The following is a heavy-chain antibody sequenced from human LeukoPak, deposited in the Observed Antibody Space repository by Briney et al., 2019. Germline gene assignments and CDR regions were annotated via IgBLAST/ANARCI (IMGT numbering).Heavy chain of an antibody. CDR2: INNDDSST. CDR3: AKVRYCSGVNCYPDDN. CDR1: GFTFSNYW. Sequence: GGSLRLSCTASGFTFSNYWMHWVRQAPGKGLVWVSHINNDDSSTSYPDSVKGRFTISRDNAKNTLYLHMNSLRAEDTAVYYCAKVRYCSGVNCYPDDNWGQGTLVTVSS. V-gene: IGHV3-74*01. D-gene: IGHD2-15*01. J-gene: IGHJ4*02.